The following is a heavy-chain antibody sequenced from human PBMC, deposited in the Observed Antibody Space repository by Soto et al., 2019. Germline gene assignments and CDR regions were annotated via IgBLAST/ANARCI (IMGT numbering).Heavy chain of an antibody. CDR1: GFTFSSYG. CDR2: ISFDGSNK. Sequence: QVPLVESGGGVVQPGRSLRLSCAASGFTFSSYGMHWVRQAPGKGLEWVAIISFDGSNKYYADSVKGRFTISRDTSNNTLYLQMNSLRAEDTAVYYCAKEGLDQNYYYYYGMDVWGQGTTVTVSS. V-gene: IGHV3-30*18. CDR3: AKEGLDQNYYYYYGMDV. J-gene: IGHJ6*02. D-gene: IGHD2-21*01.